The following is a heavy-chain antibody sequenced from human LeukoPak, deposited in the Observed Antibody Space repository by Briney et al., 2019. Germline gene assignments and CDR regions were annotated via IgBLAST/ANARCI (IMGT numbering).Heavy chain of an antibody. CDR3: ARVGRVVTAGGYGMDV. D-gene: IGHD2-21*02. V-gene: IGHV4-59*01. CDR2: IYYSGST. J-gene: IGHJ6*02. CDR1: GGSISSYY. Sequence: SETLSLTCTVSGGSISSYYWTWIRQPPGEGPEWIGYIYYSGSTNYNPSLKSRVTISVDTSKNQFSLKLTSVTAADTAVYYCARVGRVVTAGGYGMDVWGQGTTVIVSS.